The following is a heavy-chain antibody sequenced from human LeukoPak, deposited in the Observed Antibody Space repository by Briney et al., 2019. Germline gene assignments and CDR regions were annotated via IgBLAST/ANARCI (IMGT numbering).Heavy chain of an antibody. CDR3: ARAPLLAQPYYYYYGMDV. V-gene: IGHV4-31*03. D-gene: IGHD3-3*01. Sequence: PSETLSLTCTVSGGSISSGGYYWSWICQHPGKGLEWIGYIYYSGSSYYNPSLKSRVTISVDTSKNQFSLKLSSVTAADTAVYYCARAPLLAQPYYYYYGMDVWGQGTTVTVSS. J-gene: IGHJ6*02. CDR1: GGSISSGGYY. CDR2: IYYSGSS.